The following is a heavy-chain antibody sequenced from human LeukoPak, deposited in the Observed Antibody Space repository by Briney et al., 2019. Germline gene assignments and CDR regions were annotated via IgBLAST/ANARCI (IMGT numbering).Heavy chain of an antibody. CDR2: INHSGST. CDR1: GGSFSGYY. V-gene: IGHV4-34*01. D-gene: IGHD6-19*01. Sequence: SETLSLTCAVYGGSFSGYYWSWIRQPPGRGLEWIGEINHSGSTNYNPSLKSRVTISVDTSKNQFSLKLSSVTAADTAAYYCARDGGIAVAGLFDYWGQGTLVTVSS. J-gene: IGHJ4*02. CDR3: ARDGGIAVAGLFDY.